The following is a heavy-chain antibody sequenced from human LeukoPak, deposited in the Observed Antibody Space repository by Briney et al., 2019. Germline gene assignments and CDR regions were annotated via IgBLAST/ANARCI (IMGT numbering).Heavy chain of an antibody. CDR3: ARDNHGDIVVVPAAMPDC. D-gene: IGHD2-2*01. Sequence: GGSLRLSCAASGFTFSSYAMRWVRQAPGKGLEWVAVISYDGSNKYYADSVKGRFTISRDNSKNTLYLQMNSLRAEDTAVYYCARDNHGDIVVVPAAMPDCWGQGTLVTVSS. J-gene: IGHJ4*02. CDR2: ISYDGSNK. V-gene: IGHV3-30*01. CDR1: GFTFSSYA.